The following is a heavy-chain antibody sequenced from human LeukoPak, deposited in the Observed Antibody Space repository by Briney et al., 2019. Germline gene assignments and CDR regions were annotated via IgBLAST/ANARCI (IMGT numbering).Heavy chain of an antibody. Sequence: PGGSLRLSCAASGFTVSSNYMSWVRQAPGKGLEWVSVIYSGGSTYYADSVKGRFTISRDNSKNTLYLQMNSLRAEDTAVYYCACQESSGWYGWFDPWGQGTLVTVSS. CDR2: IYSGGST. CDR1: GFTVSSNY. J-gene: IGHJ5*02. CDR3: ACQESSGWYGWFDP. D-gene: IGHD6-19*01. V-gene: IGHV3-66*02.